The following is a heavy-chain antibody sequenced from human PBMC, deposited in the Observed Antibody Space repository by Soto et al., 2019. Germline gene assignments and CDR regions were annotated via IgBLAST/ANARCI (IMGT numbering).Heavy chain of an antibody. CDR2: INHSGST. D-gene: IGHD3-22*01. CDR1: GGSFSGYY. V-gene: IGHV4-34*01. CDR3: ARLGAYYQALDS. J-gene: IGHJ4*02. Sequence: TLSLTCAVYGGSFSGYYWSWIRQPPGKGLEWIGEINHSGSTNYNPSLKSRITISLDTSRNEVSLKLNSVTAADTAVYYCARLGAYYQALDSWGRGTLVTVSS.